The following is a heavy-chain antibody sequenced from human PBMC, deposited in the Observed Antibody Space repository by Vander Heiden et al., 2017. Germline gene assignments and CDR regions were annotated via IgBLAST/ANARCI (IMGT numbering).Heavy chain of an antibody. CDR1: GFTFSSYA. CDR2: ISGSGVSI. CDR3: AKVEEYYDTLTGTYYYYYGMDV. J-gene: IGHJ6*02. D-gene: IGHD3-9*01. V-gene: IGHV3-23*01. Sequence: EVLLLESGGGLVQPGGSLRLSCAASGFTFSSYAMTWVRQAPGKGLQWLSTISGSGVSIYYADTVKGRFTISRDNSKSTLYLQMNSLRAEDTAVYYCAKVEEYYDTLTGTYYYYYGMDVWGQGTTVTVSS.